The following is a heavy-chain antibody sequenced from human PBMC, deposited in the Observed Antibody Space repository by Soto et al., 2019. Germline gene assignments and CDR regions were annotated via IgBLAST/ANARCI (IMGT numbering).Heavy chain of an antibody. J-gene: IGHJ2*01. CDR3: ARGASYYYDKHGDYRNWYFDL. Sequence: QAQLVQSGTEVKKPGASVKVSCQASGYTFTNYDIFWMRQATGEGLEWMGWMNPYSNNAGYAEKFQGRVTMTRDTSTSPAYMELSGLTSEDTAVYSCARGASYYYDKHGDYRNWYFDLWGRGTLLRVSS. V-gene: IGHV1-8*01. D-gene: IGHD3-22*01. CDR1: GYTFTNYD. CDR2: MNPYSNNA.